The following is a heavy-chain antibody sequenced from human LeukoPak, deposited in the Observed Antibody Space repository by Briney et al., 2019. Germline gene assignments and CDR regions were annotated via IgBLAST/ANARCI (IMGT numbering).Heavy chain of an antibody. Sequence: GGSLRLSCAASGFTFSSYAMSWVRQAPGKGLMWISRINSDDTGIAYADSVRGRFTISRDNAKNTLYLQMNSLRADDTAVYYCVRALSGSNDYWGQGTLVTVSS. J-gene: IGHJ4*02. V-gene: IGHV3-74*01. CDR2: INSDDTGI. D-gene: IGHD2-15*01. CDR1: GFTFSSYA. CDR3: VRALSGSNDY.